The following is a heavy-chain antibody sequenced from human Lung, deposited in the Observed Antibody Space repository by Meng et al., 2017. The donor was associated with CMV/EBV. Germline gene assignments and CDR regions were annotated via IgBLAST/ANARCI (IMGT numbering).Heavy chain of an antibody. CDR1: GFTFNTYW. CDR3: AREYRLKYDSSGFDF. V-gene: IGHV3-74*01. Sequence: GGSXRLXCAASGFTFNTYWMHWVRQAPGKGLVWVSRITSDGSSTTYADSVKGRFTISRDNAKNTLYLQMNSLGAEDTAVYYCAREYRLKYDSSGFDFWCQGTLVTVSS. J-gene: IGHJ4*02. CDR2: ITSDGSST. D-gene: IGHD3-22*01.